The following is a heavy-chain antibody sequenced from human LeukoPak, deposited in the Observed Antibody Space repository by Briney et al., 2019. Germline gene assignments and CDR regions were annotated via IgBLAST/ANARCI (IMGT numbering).Heavy chain of an antibody. D-gene: IGHD3-10*01. CDR1: GYSISSGYY. Sequence: SETLSLTCTVSGYSISSGYYWGWIRQPPGKGLEWIGSIYHSGSTYYNPSLKSRVTISVDTSKNQFSLKLSSVTAADTAVYYCARGPFTLLRGPDNWFDPWGQGALVTVSS. J-gene: IGHJ5*02. CDR3: ARGPFTLLRGPDNWFDP. CDR2: IYHSGST. V-gene: IGHV4-38-2*02.